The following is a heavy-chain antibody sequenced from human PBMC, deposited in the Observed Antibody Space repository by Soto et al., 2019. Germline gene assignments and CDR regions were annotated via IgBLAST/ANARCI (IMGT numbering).Heavy chain of an antibody. J-gene: IGHJ6*03. CDR2: ISHSGST. CDR3: ARGPYGSGIRSPYYNYYMDV. Sequence: QVQLQQWGAGLLKPSETLSLTCAVYGTSFSGYYWSWIRQAPGKGLEWIGEISHSGSTNYNQSLKSRVMISLGTSKAQFSLKLSSVSAADTAVYYCARGPYGSGIRSPYYNYYMDVWGKGTTVTVSS. D-gene: IGHD3-10*01. V-gene: IGHV4-34*02. CDR1: GTSFSGYY.